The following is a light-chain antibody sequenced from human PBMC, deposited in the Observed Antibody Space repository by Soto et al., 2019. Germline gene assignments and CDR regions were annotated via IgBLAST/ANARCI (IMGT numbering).Light chain of an antibody. CDR2: NVY. V-gene: IGLV2-14*03. Sequence: QSALTQPASVSGSPGQSITISCTGTSSDVGAYNFVSWHQQHPGKAPKLIIYNVYDRPSGISYRFSGSKSGNTASLTISGLQGEDEADYYCSSYTISRTYVFGTATKLTVL. CDR1: SSDVGAYNF. CDR3: SSYTISRTYV. J-gene: IGLJ1*01.